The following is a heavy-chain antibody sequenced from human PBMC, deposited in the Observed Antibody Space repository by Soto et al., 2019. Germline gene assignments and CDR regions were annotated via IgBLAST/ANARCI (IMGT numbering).Heavy chain of an antibody. V-gene: IGHV3-30-3*01. J-gene: IGHJ4*02. CDR2: ISCGGSST. CDR3: AKGGEYYYDSSGYRHGY. D-gene: IGHD3-22*01. Sequence: PGGSLRLSCAASGFTFSSYAMHWVRQAPGKGLEWVSVISCGGSSTYYADSVKGRFTISRDNSKNTPYLQMNSLRAEDTAVYYCAKGGEYYYDSSGYRHGYWGQGTLVTVSS. CDR1: GFTFSSYA.